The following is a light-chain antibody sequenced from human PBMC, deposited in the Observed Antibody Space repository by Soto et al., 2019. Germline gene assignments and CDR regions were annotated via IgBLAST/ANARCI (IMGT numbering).Light chain of an antibody. V-gene: IGKV3-20*01. CDR2: DAS. Sequence: ESVLTQSPGTLSLSPGERATLSCRASQSVSSNYLAWYQHKPGQAPRLFIYDASIRAPGIPDRFSGSGSGTDFTLTISRLEPEDFAVYYCLQDYNYPPTFGQGTKVEIK. CDR3: LQDYNYPPT. CDR1: QSVSSNY. J-gene: IGKJ1*01.